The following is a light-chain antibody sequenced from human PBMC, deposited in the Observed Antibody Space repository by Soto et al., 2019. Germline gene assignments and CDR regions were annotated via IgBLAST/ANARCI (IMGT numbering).Light chain of an antibody. J-gene: IGLJ1*01. Sequence: QSVLTQPPSASGTPGQRVTISCSGSRSNIGSNTVNWYQHLPGTAPKLLIFSHNQRPSGVPDRFSGSKSGTSASLAISGLQSEDEADYYCAVWDDSLKAYVFGSGTKVTVL. CDR2: SHN. CDR1: RSNIGSNT. CDR3: AVWDDSLKAYV. V-gene: IGLV1-44*01.